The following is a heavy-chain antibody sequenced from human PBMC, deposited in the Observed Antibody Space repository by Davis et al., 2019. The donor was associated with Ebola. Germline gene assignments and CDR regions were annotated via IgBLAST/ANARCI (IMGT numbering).Heavy chain of an antibody. Sequence: GESLKISCAASGFTFTSYSMTWLRQAPGKGLEWVSGISGSGSTYYADSVKGRFTFSRDNSKNTLYLQMNSLRAEDTAVYYCAKGSLYGSRSITAGMDVWGQGTTVTVSS. J-gene: IGHJ6*02. CDR1: GFTFTSYS. D-gene: IGHD2-2*02. V-gene: IGHV3-23*01. CDR2: ISGSGST. CDR3: AKGSLYGSRSITAGMDV.